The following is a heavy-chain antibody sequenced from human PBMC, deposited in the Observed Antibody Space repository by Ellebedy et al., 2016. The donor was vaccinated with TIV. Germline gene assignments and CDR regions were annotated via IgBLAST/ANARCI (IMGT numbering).Heavy chain of an antibody. CDR1: GFAFSGFG. CDR3: AKDLGSTSWYDY. CDR2: IRYDGSNE. J-gene: IGHJ4*02. D-gene: IGHD6-13*01. V-gene: IGHV3-30*02. Sequence: PGGSLRLSCEAPGFAFSGFGVHWVRQAPGKGLEWMAFIRYDGSNECADSLKGRFTISRDHSKDTVYLQMNSLRPGDAAVYYCAKDLGSTSWYDYWGPGTLVTVSS.